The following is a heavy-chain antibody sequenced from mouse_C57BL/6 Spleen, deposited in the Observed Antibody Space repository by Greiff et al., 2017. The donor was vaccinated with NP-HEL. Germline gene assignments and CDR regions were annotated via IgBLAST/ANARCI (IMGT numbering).Heavy chain of an antibody. CDR2: IRLKSDNYAT. Sequence: EVKLVESGGGLVQPGGSMKLSCVASGFTFSNYWMNWVRQSPEKGLEWVAQIRLKSDNYATHYAESVKGRFTISRDDSKSSVYLQMNNLRAEDTGIYYCTGAHYAMDYWGQGTSVTVSS. V-gene: IGHV6-3*01. CDR3: TGAHYAMDY. CDR1: GFTFSNYW. J-gene: IGHJ4*01.